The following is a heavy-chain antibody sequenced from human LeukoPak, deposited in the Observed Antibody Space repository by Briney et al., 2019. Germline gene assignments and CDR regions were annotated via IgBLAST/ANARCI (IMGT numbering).Heavy chain of an antibody. D-gene: IGHD4-11*01. CDR1: GYTLTELS. Sequence: GASVKVSCKVSGYTLTELSMHWVRQAPGKGLEWMGGFDPEDGETIYAQKFQGRVTMTEDTSTDTAYMELSSLRSEDTAVYYCATLQGASDAFDIWGQGTMVTVSS. V-gene: IGHV1-24*01. J-gene: IGHJ3*02. CDR2: FDPEDGET. CDR3: ATLQGASDAFDI.